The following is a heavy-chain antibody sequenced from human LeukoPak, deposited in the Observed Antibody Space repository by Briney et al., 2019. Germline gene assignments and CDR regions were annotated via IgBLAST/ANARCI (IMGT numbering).Heavy chain of an antibody. V-gene: IGHV3-53*01. CDR2: IYTDDNT. CDR3: ANDYRSGSFHDF. CDR1: GFTVSSNY. Sequence: GGSLRLSCAASGFTVSSNYMNWVRQAPGKGLEWVSVIYTDDNTYYADSVKGRFTISRDNSKNTLYLQMNTLRAEDTAVYYCANDYRSGSFHDFWGQGTLVTVSS. D-gene: IGHD3-10*01. J-gene: IGHJ4*02.